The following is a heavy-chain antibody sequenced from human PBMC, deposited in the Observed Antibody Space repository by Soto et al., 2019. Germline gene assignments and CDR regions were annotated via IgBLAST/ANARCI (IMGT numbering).Heavy chain of an antibody. J-gene: IGHJ4*02. Sequence: PGGSLRLSCAASGFTFDDYAMHWVRQAPGKGLEWVSGISWSSGSIGYADSVKGRFTISRDNAKNSLYLQMNSLRAEDTALYYCAKSADYDILTGYFNDYWGQGTLVTVSS. CDR2: ISWSSGSI. D-gene: IGHD3-9*01. V-gene: IGHV3-9*01. CDR1: GFTFDDYA. CDR3: AKSADYDILTGYFNDY.